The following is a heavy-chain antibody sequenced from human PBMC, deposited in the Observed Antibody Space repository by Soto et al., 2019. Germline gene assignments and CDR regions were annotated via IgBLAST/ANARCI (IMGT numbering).Heavy chain of an antibody. J-gene: IGHJ4*02. D-gene: IGHD7-27*01. CDR1: GGSISSGGYS. V-gene: IGHV4-30-2*01. Sequence: SEILSLTCAVSGGSISSGGYSWSWIRQPPGKGLEWIGYIYHSGSTYYNPSLKSRVTISVDTPKNQFSLKLSSVTAADTAVYYCAKNWNWGSLVHWGQGTLVTVSS. CDR3: AKNWNWGSLVH. CDR2: IYHSGST.